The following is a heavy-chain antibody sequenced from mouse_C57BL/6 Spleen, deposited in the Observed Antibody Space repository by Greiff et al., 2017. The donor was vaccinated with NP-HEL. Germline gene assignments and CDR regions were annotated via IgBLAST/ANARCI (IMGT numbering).Heavy chain of an antibody. CDR2: INPNNGGT. J-gene: IGHJ2*01. CDR3: ARGNGNVDY. V-gene: IGHV1-26*01. D-gene: IGHD2-1*01. CDR1: GYTFTDYY. Sequence: EVQLQQSGPELVKPGASVKISCKASGYTFTDYYMNWVKQSHGKSLEWIGDINPNNGGTRYNQKFKGKATLTVDKSSSTAYMELRSRTSEDSAVYYCARGNGNVDYWGQGTTLTVSS.